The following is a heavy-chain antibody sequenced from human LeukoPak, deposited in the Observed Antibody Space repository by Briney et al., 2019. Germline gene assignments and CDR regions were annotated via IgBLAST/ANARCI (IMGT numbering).Heavy chain of an antibody. D-gene: IGHD1-26*01. V-gene: IGHV3-23*01. CDR3: AKNIFRIVGATAFDY. Sequence: GGSLRLSCAASGFTFSSYAMSWVRQAPGEGLEWVSAISGSGGSTYYEDSVKGRFTISRDNSKNTLYLQMNSLRAEDTDVYYCAKNIFRIVGATAFDYWGQGTLVTVSS. J-gene: IGHJ4*02. CDR2: ISGSGGST. CDR1: GFTFSSYA.